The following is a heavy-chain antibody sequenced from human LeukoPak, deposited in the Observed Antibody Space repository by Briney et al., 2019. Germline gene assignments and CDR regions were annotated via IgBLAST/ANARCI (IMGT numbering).Heavy chain of an antibody. V-gene: IGHV3-48*01. CDR1: GFTFSSYS. Sequence: GGSLRLSCAASGFTFSSYSMNWVRQAPGKGLEWVSYISSSGTTNSRFIFYAESVSGRFTISRDNSQNTLYLQMNSLRAEDTAVYYCTKGLWAGVSAARDWGQGALVTVSS. J-gene: IGHJ4*02. D-gene: IGHD2-8*01. CDR2: ISSSGTTNSRFI. CDR3: TKGLWAGVSAARD.